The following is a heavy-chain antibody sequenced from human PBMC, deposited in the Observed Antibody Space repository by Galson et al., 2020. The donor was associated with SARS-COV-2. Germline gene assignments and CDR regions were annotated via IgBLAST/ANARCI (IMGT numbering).Heavy chain of an antibody. CDR1: GFTFSSYW. CDR2: IKQDGSEK. Sequence: GGYLRLSCAASGFTFSSYWMSWVRQAPGKGLEWVANIKQDGSEKYYVDSVKGRFTISRDNAKNSLYLQMNSLRAEDTAVYYCARVWEIAAYVMDVWGQGTTVTVSS. CDR3: ARVWEIAAYVMDV. J-gene: IGHJ6*02. D-gene: IGHD6-13*01. V-gene: IGHV3-7*03.